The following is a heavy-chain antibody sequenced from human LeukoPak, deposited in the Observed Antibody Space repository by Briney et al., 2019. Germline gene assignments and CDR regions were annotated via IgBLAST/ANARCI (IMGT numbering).Heavy chain of an antibody. CDR2: ISGSGGST. CDR3: ARAESIFGVALDAFDI. D-gene: IGHD3-3*01. Sequence: GGSLRLSCAASGFTFSSYAMSWVRQAPGKGLEWVSAISGSGGSTYYADSVKGRFTISRDNDRNSLYLQMNSLRAEDMAVYYCARAESIFGVALDAFDIWGQGTMVTVSS. J-gene: IGHJ3*02. CDR1: GFTFSSYA. V-gene: IGHV3-23*01.